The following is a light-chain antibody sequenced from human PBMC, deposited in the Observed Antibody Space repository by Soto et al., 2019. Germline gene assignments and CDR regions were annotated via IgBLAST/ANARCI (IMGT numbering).Light chain of an antibody. Sequence: EIVLTQSPATLSLSPGERATLSCRASQSVSSSYLAWFQQKPGQAPRLLIYGTKNRATDIPDRFSGSGSGTDFTLTISRLEPEDFAVYYCQQDDSSRYSFGQGTKVDIK. V-gene: IGKV3-20*01. CDR2: GTK. CDR3: QQDDSSRYS. J-gene: IGKJ2*03. CDR1: QSVSSSY.